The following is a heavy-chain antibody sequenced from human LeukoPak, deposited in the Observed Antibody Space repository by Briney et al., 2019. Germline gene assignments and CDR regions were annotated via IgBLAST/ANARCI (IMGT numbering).Heavy chain of an antibody. CDR3: ARILGMATIPHFDY. V-gene: IGHV2-70*01. D-gene: IGHD5-24*01. CDR1: GFSLSTSGMC. J-gene: IGHJ4*02. CDR2: IDWDDDK. Sequence: SGPTLVNPTQTLSLTCTFSGFSLSTSGMCVSWIRQPPGKALEWLALIDWDDDKYYSTSLKTRLTISKDTSKNQVVLTMTNMDPVDTATYYCARILGMATIPHFDYWGQGTLVTVSS.